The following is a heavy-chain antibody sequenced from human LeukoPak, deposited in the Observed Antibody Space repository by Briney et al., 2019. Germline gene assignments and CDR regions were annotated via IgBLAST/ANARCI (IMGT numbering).Heavy chain of an antibody. CDR2: IWYDGSNK. V-gene: IGHV3-33*01. J-gene: IGHJ6*02. Sequence: GGSLRLSCAASGFTFSSYGMHWVRQAPGKGLEWMAVIWYDGSNKYYADSVKGRFTISRDNSKNTLYLQMNSLRAEDTAVYYCARDIAAASSYGMDVWGQGTTVTVSS. D-gene: IGHD6-13*01. CDR3: ARDIAAASSYGMDV. CDR1: GFTFSSYG.